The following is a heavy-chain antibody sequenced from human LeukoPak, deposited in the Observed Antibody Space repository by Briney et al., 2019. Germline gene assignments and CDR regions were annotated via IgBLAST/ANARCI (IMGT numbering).Heavy chain of an antibody. D-gene: IGHD3-9*01. Sequence: GGSLRLSCAASGFTFSGSAMHWVRRASGKGLEWVGRIRSKANSYATAYAASVKGRFTISRDDSKNTAYLQMNSLKTEDTAVYYCTRHRYYDILTGSQAINWGQGTLVTVSS. J-gene: IGHJ4*02. CDR3: TRHRYYDILTGSQAIN. V-gene: IGHV3-73*01. CDR1: GFTFSGSA. CDR2: IRSKANSYAT.